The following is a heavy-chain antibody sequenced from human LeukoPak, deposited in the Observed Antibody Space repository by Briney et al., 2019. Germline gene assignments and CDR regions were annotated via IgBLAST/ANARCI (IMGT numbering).Heavy chain of an antibody. D-gene: IGHD3-10*01. CDR1: GFTFSTYA. Sequence: GGSLRLSCSASGFTFSTYAMSWVRLAPGKGLMWVSGISGSGGSTYYADSVKGRFTSSRDNSNNTLYVQMNSVRVEDTAVYYCAKSGGLSGSGRLAMDVWGQGTTVTVSS. CDR3: AKSGGLSGSGRLAMDV. J-gene: IGHJ6*02. CDR2: ISGSGGST. V-gene: IGHV3-23*01.